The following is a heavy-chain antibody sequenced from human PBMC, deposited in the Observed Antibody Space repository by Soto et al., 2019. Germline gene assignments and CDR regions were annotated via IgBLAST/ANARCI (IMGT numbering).Heavy chain of an antibody. CDR1: GASINSGGYY. J-gene: IGHJ4*02. Sequence: SETLSLTCTVSGASINSGGYYWNWVRLLPGRGLEWIGYIYFTGNTYYNPSLESRVTISLDTPQNQFSLELNSVSAADTAAHYSVSADASGIFIAYCGQGALVTV. CDR2: IYFTGNT. D-gene: IGHD3-10*01. V-gene: IGHV4-31*03. CDR3: VSADASGIFIAY.